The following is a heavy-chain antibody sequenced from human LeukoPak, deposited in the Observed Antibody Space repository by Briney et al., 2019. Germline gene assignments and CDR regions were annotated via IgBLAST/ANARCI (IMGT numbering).Heavy chain of an antibody. J-gene: IGHJ3*02. CDR2: IDPSGGST. V-gene: IGHV1-46*01. CDR3: ARGGNWKEKAFDI. Sequence: GASVKVSCKASGYTFTTYFMNWVRQAPGQGLEWMGIIDPSGGSTSYAQKFQGRVTVTRDMSTSIVYMELSSLRSDDTAVYYCARGGNWKEKAFDIWGQGTMLTVSS. D-gene: IGHD1-20*01. CDR1: GYTFTTYF.